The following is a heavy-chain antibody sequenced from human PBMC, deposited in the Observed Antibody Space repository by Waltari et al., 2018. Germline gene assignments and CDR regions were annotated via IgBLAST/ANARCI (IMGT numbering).Heavy chain of an antibody. D-gene: IGHD3-10*01. CDR1: GFSPSTSGVG. CDR3: AHRLPTYYYGSGSYLGDWFDP. V-gene: IGHV2-5*01. Sequence: QITLKESGPTLVKPTQTLTLTCTFSGFSPSTSGVGVGWIRQPPGKALEWLALIYWNDDKRYSPSLKSRLTITKDTSKNQVVLTMTNMDPVDTATYYCAHRLPTYYYGSGSYLGDWFDPWGQGTLVTVSS. J-gene: IGHJ5*02. CDR2: IYWNDDK.